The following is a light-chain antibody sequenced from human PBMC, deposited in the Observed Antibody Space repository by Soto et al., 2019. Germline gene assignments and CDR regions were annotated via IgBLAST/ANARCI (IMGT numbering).Light chain of an antibody. V-gene: IGLV2-23*01. Sequence: SALTQPASVSGSPGQSITISCTGTSSDVGSYHLVSWYQHHPGKAPKLMIYEGSKRPSGVSNRFSGSKSGTTASLTISGLQAEDEADYYCCSYAGSSTFVFGTGTKVTVL. CDR1: SSDVGSYHL. J-gene: IGLJ1*01. CDR2: EGS. CDR3: CSYAGSSTFV.